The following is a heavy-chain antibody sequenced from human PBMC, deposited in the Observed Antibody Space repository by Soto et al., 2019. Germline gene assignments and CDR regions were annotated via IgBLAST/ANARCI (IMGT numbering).Heavy chain of an antibody. Sequence: GGSLRLSCTVSGFAFNNYGINWVRQAPGKGLEWVSSISKSDYTYYSDSVPGRFTISRDNAKNSVSRPMTTRRVEDTAGEYGAREESTRIPSVSDFLGQGTLATVSS. D-gene: IGHD2-2*01. CDR2: ISKSDYT. V-gene: IGHV3-21*01. J-gene: IGHJ4*02. CDR3: AREESTRIPSVSDF. CDR1: GFAFNNYG.